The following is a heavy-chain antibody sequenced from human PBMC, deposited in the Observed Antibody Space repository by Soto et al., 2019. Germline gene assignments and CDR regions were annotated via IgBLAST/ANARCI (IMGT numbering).Heavy chain of an antibody. V-gene: IGHV5-51*01. CDR1: GCTFTSYW. Sequence: VKISCMGSGCTFTSYWSGWVRQMPGKGLEWMGIIYPGDSDTKYNPSFQGQVTISADKSITTTYLQWGSLKASDTAIYYCAASIFYYGMDVWGQGTTVTLSS. CDR3: AASIFYYGMDV. J-gene: IGHJ6*02. CDR2: IYPGDSDT.